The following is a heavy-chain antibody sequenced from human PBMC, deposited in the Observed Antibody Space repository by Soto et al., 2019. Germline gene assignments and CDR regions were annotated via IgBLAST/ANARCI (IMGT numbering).Heavy chain of an antibody. Sequence: WSLRLSCAASGFTFSSYGMLWVRQAPGKXLEWVAVISYDGSNKYYADSVKGRFTISRDNSKNTLYLQMNSLRAEDTAVYYCAKDGVGLGHCSGGSCSSDYGMDVWRQRTTVTVCS. J-gene: IGHJ6*01. V-gene: IGHV3-30*18. CDR2: ISYDGSNK. CDR1: GFTFSSYG. D-gene: IGHD2-15*01. CDR3: AKDGVGLGHCSGGSCSSDYGMDV.